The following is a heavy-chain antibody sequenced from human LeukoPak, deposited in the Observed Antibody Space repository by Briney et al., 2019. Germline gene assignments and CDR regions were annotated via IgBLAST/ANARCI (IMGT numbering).Heavy chain of an antibody. V-gene: IGHV4-39*07. CDR2: VYSVGST. Sequence: SETLSLTCSVSGDSLSGTDYYWAWIRQPPGKGLEWIGTVYSVGSTYENPSLKRRVTISIDSSKNQFSLKLTSLTAADTAVYYCARGPKYYYDSSGYYLVYWGQGTLVTVSS. CDR3: ARGPKYYYDSSGYYLVY. D-gene: IGHD3-22*01. CDR1: GDSLSGTDYY. J-gene: IGHJ4*02.